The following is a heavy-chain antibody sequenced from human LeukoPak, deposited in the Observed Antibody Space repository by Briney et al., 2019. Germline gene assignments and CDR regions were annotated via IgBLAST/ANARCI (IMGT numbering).Heavy chain of an antibody. CDR3: AREGRLLWFGELGAFDI. J-gene: IGHJ3*02. CDR2: IIPILGIA. Sequence: SVKVSCKASGRTFSSYAISWVRQAPGQGLEWMGRIIPILGIANYAQKFQGRVTITAYKSTSTAYIELSSLRSEDTAVYYCAREGRLLWFGELGAFDIWGQGTMVTVSS. V-gene: IGHV1-69*04. D-gene: IGHD3-10*01. CDR1: GRTFSSYA.